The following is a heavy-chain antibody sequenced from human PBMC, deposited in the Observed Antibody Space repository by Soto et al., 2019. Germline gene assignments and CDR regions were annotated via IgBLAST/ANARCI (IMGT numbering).Heavy chain of an antibody. D-gene: IGHD2-15*01. CDR1: GYTFTSYG. Sequence: ASVKVSCKASGYTFTSYGISWVRQAPGQGLEWMGWISAYNGNTNYAQKLQGRVTMTTDTSTSTAYMEPRSLRSDDTAVYYCARFALVGSPFDPWGQGTLVTVSS. CDR3: ARFALVGSPFDP. J-gene: IGHJ5*02. CDR2: ISAYNGNT. V-gene: IGHV1-18*01.